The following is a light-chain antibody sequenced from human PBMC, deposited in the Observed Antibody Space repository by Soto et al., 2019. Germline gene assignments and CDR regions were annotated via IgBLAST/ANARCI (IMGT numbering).Light chain of an antibody. CDR1: SSDVGGYNY. J-gene: IGLJ1*01. CDR2: DVS. V-gene: IGLV2-14*01. Sequence: ALTQPASVSGSPGQSITISCTGTSSDVGGYNYVSWYQQHPGKAPKLMIYDVSNRPSGVSNRFSGSKSGNTASLTISGLQAEDEADYYCNSYTSSSTHVFGTGTKVTVL. CDR3: NSYTSSSTHV.